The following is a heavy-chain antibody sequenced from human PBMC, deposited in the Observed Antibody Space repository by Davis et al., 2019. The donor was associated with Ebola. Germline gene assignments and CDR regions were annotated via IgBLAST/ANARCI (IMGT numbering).Heavy chain of an antibody. D-gene: IGHD5-12*01. Sequence: MPSETLSLTCTVSGGSISSYYWSWIRQPPGKGLEWIGYIYYSGSTYYNPSLKSRVTISVDTSKNQFSLKLSSVTAADTAVYYCASGGGVDYWGQGTLVTVSS. V-gene: IGHV4-59*04. J-gene: IGHJ4*02. CDR1: GGSISSYY. CDR2: IYYSGST. CDR3: ASGGGVDY.